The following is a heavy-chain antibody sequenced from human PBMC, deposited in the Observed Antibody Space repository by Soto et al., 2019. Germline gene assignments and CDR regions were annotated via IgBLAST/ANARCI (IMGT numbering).Heavy chain of an antibody. CDR2: IIPIFGTA. J-gene: IGHJ4*02. Sequence: SVKVSCKASGGTFSSYAISCVRQAPGQGLEWMGGIIPIFGTANYAQKFQGRVTITADESTSTAYMELSSLRSEDTAVYYCARRAVAGLTYFDYWGQGTLVTVSS. CDR3: ARRAVAGLTYFDY. D-gene: IGHD6-19*01. CDR1: GGTFSSYA. V-gene: IGHV1-69*13.